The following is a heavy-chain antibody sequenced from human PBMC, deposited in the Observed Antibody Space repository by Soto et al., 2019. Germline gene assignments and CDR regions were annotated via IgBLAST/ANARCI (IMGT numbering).Heavy chain of an antibody. CDR3: TTNHDYRIYYYSSGMDV. J-gene: IGHJ6*02. CDR2: IKSKTDGGTT. V-gene: IGHV3-15*07. CDR1: GFTFSNAW. Sequence: EVQLVESGGGLVKPGGSLRLSCAASGFTFSNAWMNWVRQAPGKGLEWVGRIKSKTDGGTTDYAAPVKGRFTISRDDSKNTLYLQMNSLKTEDTAVYYCTTNHDYRIYYYSSGMDVWGQGTTVTVSS. D-gene: IGHD4-4*01.